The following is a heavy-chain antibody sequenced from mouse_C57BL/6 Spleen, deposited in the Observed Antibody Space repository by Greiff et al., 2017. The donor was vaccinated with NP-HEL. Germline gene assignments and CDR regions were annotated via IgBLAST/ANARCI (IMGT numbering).Heavy chain of an antibody. CDR3: ARDGSHYYAMDY. Sequence: VKLQQSGAELVRPGTSVKVSCKASGYAFTNYLIEWVKQRPGQGLEWIGVINPGSGGTNYNEKFKGKATLTADKSSSTAYMQLSSLTSEDSAVYFCARDGSHYYAMDYWGQGTSVTVSS. D-gene: IGHD1-1*01. CDR1: GYAFTNYL. V-gene: IGHV1-54*01. CDR2: INPGSGGT. J-gene: IGHJ4*01.